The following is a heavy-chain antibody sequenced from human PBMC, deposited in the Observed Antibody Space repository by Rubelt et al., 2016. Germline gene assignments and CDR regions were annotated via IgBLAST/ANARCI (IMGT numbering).Heavy chain of an antibody. J-gene: IGHJ5*02. Sequence: QVQLRQWGAGLLKPSETLSLTCAVYGGSFSGYYRSWIRQPPGKGLEWIGEINHSGSTNYNPSLKSRVTISVDTSKNQFSLKLSSVTAADTAVYYCARGGRYYGSGSYQRHNWFDPWGQGTLVTVSS. CDR2: INHSGST. D-gene: IGHD3-10*01. V-gene: IGHV4-34*01. CDR1: GGSFSGYY. CDR3: ARGGRYYGSGSYQRHNWFDP.